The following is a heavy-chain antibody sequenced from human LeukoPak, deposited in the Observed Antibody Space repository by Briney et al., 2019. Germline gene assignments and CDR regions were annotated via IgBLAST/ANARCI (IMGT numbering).Heavy chain of an antibody. CDR2: INHSGST. V-gene: IGHV4-34*01. CDR1: GGSFSGYY. Sequence: SETLSLTSAVYGGSFSGYYWSWIRQPPGKGLEWIGEINHSGSTNYNPSLKSRVTIALDTSKNQFSLKLSSVTAADTAMYYCARGIYGDYYFDYWGQGTLVTVSS. CDR3: ARGIYGDYYFDY. J-gene: IGHJ4*02. D-gene: IGHD4-17*01.